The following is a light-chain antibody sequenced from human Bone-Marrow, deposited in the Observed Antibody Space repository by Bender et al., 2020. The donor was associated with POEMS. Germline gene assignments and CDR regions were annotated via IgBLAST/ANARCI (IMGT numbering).Light chain of an antibody. Sequence: QLVLTQSPSASASLGASVKLTCSLSSGHSSYAIAWHQQQPNKGPRYLMKLNSDGSHNKGDGIPDRFSGSSSGAERYLTISSLQSDDEADYYCQTWGTGFWVFGGGTKLTVL. J-gene: IGLJ3*02. V-gene: IGLV4-69*01. CDR1: SGHSSYA. CDR3: QTWGTGFWV. CDR2: LNSDGSH.